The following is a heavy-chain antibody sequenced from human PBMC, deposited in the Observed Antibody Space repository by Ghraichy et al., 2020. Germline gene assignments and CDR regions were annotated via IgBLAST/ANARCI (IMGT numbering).Heavy chain of an antibody. CDR3: ARLGCSSTSCYTYWFDP. V-gene: IGHV5-51*01. Sequence: GESLNISCKGSGYSFTSYWIGWVRQMPGKGLEWMGIIYPGDSDTRYSPSFQGQVTISADKSISTAYLQWSSLKASDTAMYYCARLGCSSTSCYTYWFDPWGQGTLVTVSS. D-gene: IGHD2-2*02. CDR2: IYPGDSDT. J-gene: IGHJ5*02. CDR1: GYSFTSYW.